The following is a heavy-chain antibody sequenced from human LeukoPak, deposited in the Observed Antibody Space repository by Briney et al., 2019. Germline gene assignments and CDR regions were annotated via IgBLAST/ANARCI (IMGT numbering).Heavy chain of an antibody. Sequence: GGSLRLSCAASGFTYRSYGMHWVRQAPGKGLEWVAFIRYDGSNKYYADSVKGRFTISRDNSKNTLYLQMNSLRAEDTAVYYCAKDIYDRSGYSNCFDPWGQGTLVTVSS. CDR3: AKDIYDRSGYSNCFDP. D-gene: IGHD3-22*01. CDR1: GFTYRSYG. J-gene: IGHJ5*02. V-gene: IGHV3-30*02. CDR2: IRYDGSNK.